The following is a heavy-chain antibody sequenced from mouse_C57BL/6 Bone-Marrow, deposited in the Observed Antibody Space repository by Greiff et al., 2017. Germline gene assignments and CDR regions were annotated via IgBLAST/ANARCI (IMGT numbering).Heavy chain of an antibody. Sequence: DVKLVESGPVLVKPGASVKMSCKASGYTFTDYYMNWVKQSHGKSLEWIGVINPYNGGTSYNQKFKGKATLTVDKSSSTAYMELNSLTSEDSAVYYCARCMITTRGYYYAMDYWGQGTSVTVSS. CDR1: GYTFTDYY. CDR3: ARCMITTRGYYYAMDY. D-gene: IGHD2-4*01. J-gene: IGHJ4*01. V-gene: IGHV1-19*01. CDR2: INPYNGGT.